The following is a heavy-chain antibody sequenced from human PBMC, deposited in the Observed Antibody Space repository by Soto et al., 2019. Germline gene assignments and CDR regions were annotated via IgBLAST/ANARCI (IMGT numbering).Heavy chain of an antibody. CDR2: IIPICGTA. CDR1: GGTFSSYA. D-gene: IGHD3-16*02. J-gene: IGHJ3*02. V-gene: IGHV1-69*01. CDR3: ARSHKYYDYVWGSYRYYAFDI. Sequence: QVQLVQSGAEVKKPGSSVKVSCKASGGTFSSYAISWVRQAPGQGLEWMGGIIPICGTANYAQKFQGRVTITADESTSTAYMELSSPRSEDTAVYYCARSHKYYDYVWGSYRYYAFDIWGQGTMVTVSS.